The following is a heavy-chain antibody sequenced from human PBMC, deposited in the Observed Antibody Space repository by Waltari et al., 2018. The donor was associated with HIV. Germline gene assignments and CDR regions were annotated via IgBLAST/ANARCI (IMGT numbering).Heavy chain of an antibody. Sequence: EVKLVESGGRLVQPRGSLRLSCVASGFTFSSYWQHLVRQAPGKGLVWISRVSSDGNSTVYADSVKGRFTISRDNAKNTLFLQMNSLRVEDTAVYFCARSLYYDFWSAYPPDYWGQGTRVTVSS. D-gene: IGHD3-3*01. V-gene: IGHV3-74*03. CDR2: VSSDGNST. CDR1: GFTFSSYW. J-gene: IGHJ4*02. CDR3: ARSLYYDFWSAYPPDY.